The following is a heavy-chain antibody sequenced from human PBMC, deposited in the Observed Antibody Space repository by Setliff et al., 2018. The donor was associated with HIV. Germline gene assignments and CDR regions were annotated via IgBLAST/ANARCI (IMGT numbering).Heavy chain of an antibody. J-gene: IGHJ3*02. CDR2: IYTSGST. CDR3: ARALTRMDAFDI. CDR1: AYSINSGYY. D-gene: IGHD3-9*01. Sequence: SETLSLTCAVSAYSINSGYYWGWIRQPPGKGLEWIGYIYTSGSTKYNPSLKSRVTISVDTSKKQFSLKLSSVTAADTAVYYCARALTRMDAFDIWGQGTMVTVSS. V-gene: IGHV4-38-2*01.